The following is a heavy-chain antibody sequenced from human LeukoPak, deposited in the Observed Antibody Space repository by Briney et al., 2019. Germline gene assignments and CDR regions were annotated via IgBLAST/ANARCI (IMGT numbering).Heavy chain of an antibody. D-gene: IGHD4-4*01. CDR3: ARAQTTVTTDYYYGMDV. J-gene: IGHJ6*02. V-gene: IGHV3-13*01. CDR1: GFTFSSYD. Sequence: GGSLRLPCAASGFTFSSYDMHWVRQATGEGLEWVSAIGTAGDTYYPGSVKGRFTISRENAKNSLYLQMNSLRAGDTAVYYCARAQTTVTTDYYYGMDVWGQGTTVTVSS. CDR2: IGTAGDT.